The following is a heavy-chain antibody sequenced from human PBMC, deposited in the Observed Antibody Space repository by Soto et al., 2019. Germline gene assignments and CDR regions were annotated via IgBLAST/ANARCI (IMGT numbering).Heavy chain of an antibody. D-gene: IGHD3-9*01. Sequence: SETLSLTCTVSGGSISSSSYSWGWIRQPPGKGPEWIGTFYYSGSTYYNPSLKSRVTISVDTSKNQFSLKLSSVTAADTAVYYCASGYDILTGYPRGDYYGMDVWGQGTTVTVSS. J-gene: IGHJ6*02. V-gene: IGHV4-39*01. CDR2: FYYSGST. CDR3: ASGYDILTGYPRGDYYGMDV. CDR1: GGSISSSSYS.